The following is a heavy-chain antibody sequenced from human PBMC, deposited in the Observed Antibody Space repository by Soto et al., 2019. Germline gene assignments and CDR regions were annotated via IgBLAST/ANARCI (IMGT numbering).Heavy chain of an antibody. Sequence: AAVKVSCKASGYTVTSYGISWVRQAPGQGLEWMGLISAYNGNTNYAQKLQGRVTMTTDKSTITAYMELRSLRSDDTAVYYCASDTAGIGYVWGSNRFPDYWGQGTMVTVSS. V-gene: IGHV1-18*01. CDR1: GYTVTSYG. J-gene: IGHJ4*02. D-gene: IGHD3-16*01. CDR2: ISAYNGNT. CDR3: ASDTAGIGYVWGSNRFPDY.